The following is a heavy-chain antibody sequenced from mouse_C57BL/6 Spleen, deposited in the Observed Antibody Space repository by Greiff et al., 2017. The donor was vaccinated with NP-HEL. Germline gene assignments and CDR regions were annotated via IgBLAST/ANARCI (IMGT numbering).Heavy chain of an antibody. D-gene: IGHD2-5*01. CDR3: ARDRGYSNYGAMDY. CDR2: ISYDGSN. CDR1: GYSITSGYY. Sequence: ESGPGLVKPSQSLSLTCSVTGYSITSGYYWNLIRQFPGNKLEWMGYISYDGSNNYNPSLKNRISITRDTSKNQFFLKLNSVTTEDTATYYCARDRGYSNYGAMDYWGQGTSVTVSS. V-gene: IGHV3-6*01. J-gene: IGHJ4*01.